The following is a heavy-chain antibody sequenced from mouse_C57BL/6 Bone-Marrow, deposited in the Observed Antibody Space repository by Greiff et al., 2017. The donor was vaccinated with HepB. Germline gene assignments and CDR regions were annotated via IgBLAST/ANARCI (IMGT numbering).Heavy chain of an antibody. J-gene: IGHJ3*01. CDR2: ISYDGSN. CDR1: GYSITSGYY. D-gene: IGHD2-4*01. CDR3: ARDRYYDYN. Sequence: EVQLQESGPGLVKPSQSLSLTCSVTGYSITSGYYWNWIRQFPGNKLEWMGYISYDGSNNYNPSLKNRISITRDTSKNQFFLKLNSVTTEDTATYYCARDRYYDYNWGQGTLVTVSA. V-gene: IGHV3-6*01.